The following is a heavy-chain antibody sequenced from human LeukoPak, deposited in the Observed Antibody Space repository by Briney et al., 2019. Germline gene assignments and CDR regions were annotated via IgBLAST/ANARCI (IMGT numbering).Heavy chain of an antibody. CDR1: VFTFSSYA. CDR3: ARDSMVRGDH. J-gene: IGHJ4*02. D-gene: IGHD3-10*01. CDR2: ISYDGTYK. Sequence: GGSLRLSCAASVFTFSSYAMHLVRQAPGKGLEWVALISYDGTYKYYADSVKGRFTISRDNSKNTLYLQMNSLRAADTAVYYCARDSMVRGDHWGQGTLVTVSS. V-gene: IGHV3-30-3*01.